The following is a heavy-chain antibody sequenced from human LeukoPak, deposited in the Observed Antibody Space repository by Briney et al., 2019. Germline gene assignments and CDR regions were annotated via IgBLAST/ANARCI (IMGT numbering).Heavy chain of an antibody. J-gene: IGHJ3*02. D-gene: IGHD2-2*01. Sequence: SGTLSLTCTVSGSISGYYWSWIRQPPGKGLEWIGYIYTSGSTNYNPSLESRVTISVDTSKDQFSLDLSSVTAADTAVYYCARQKCTSTSCLTKNAFDIWGQGTMVTVSS. CDR1: GSISGYY. V-gene: IGHV4-4*09. CDR3: ARQKCTSTSCLTKNAFDI. CDR2: IYTSGST.